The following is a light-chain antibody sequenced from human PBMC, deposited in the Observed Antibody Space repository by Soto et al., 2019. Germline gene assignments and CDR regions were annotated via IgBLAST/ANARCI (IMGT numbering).Light chain of an antibody. J-gene: IGKJ4*02. CDR2: GAS. CDR1: HIVSINY. V-gene: IGKV3-20*01. CDR3: QQYGNSPLT. Sequence: ETVLMQSPGTLSLSPGERATLSCRASHIVSINYLAWYQQKPGQAPRLPIYGASSRATGIPDRFSGSGSGTDFTLSISRPEPEDYAVYYCQQYGNSPLTFGGGTKVYIK.